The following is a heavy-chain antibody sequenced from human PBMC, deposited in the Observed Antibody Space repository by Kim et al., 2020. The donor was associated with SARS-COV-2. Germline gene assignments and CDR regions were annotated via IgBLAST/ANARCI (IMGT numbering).Heavy chain of an antibody. CDR1: GGSISSSNW. D-gene: IGHD3-10*01. Sequence: SETLSLTCAVSGGSISSSNWWSWVRQPPGKGLEWIGEIYHSGSTNYNPSLKSRVTISVDKSKNQFSLKLSSVTAADTAVYYCARGRGSGSYYKVGLLDYWGQGTLVTVSS. CDR2: IYHSGST. CDR3: ARGRGSGSYYKVGLLDY. J-gene: IGHJ4*02. V-gene: IGHV4-4*02.